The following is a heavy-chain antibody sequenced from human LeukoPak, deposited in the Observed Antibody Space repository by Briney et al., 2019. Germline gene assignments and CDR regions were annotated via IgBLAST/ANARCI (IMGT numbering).Heavy chain of an antibody. CDR2: INPNSGGT. J-gene: IGHJ4*02. CDR1: GYTFTGYY. D-gene: IGHD3-22*01. Sequence: GASVKVSCKASGYTFTGYYMYWVRQAPGQGLEWMGWINPNSGGTNYAQKFQGRVTMTRDTSISTAYMELSRLRSDDTAVYYCARGSGYYDSSGSSYDYWGQGTLVTVSS. CDR3: ARGSGYYDSSGSSYDY. V-gene: IGHV1-2*02.